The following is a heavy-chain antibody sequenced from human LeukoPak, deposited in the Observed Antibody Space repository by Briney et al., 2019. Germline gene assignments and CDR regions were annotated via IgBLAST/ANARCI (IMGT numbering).Heavy chain of an antibody. CDR1: GGSINRYY. Sequence: PSETLSLTCTVSGGSINRYYWGWVRQPAGKGLEWVGRIYPTGTTNYNTSFRRGLTMSLEKSKKQFSLKLRSVTAAHTAVYYCGRQGYTAIYYFVDYWSQGTLVTVSS. CDR3: GRQGYTAIYYFVDY. D-gene: IGHD3-10*01. CDR2: IYPTGTT. V-gene: IGHV4-4*07. J-gene: IGHJ4*02.